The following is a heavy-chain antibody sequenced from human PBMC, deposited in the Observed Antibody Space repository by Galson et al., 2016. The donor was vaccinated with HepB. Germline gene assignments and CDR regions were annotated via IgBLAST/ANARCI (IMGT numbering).Heavy chain of an antibody. CDR2: ISSDGSKT. CDR1: GFTFDDHG. Sequence: SLRLSCAGSGFTFDDHGMHWVRQAPGKGLERVSRISSDGSKTTYADSVQGRFTISRDNAKNTLSLQMNSLRVEDTAVYYCHVWFGESRYGVDVWGQGTTVTVSS. CDR3: HVWFGESRYGVDV. D-gene: IGHD3-10*01. V-gene: IGHV3-74*01. J-gene: IGHJ6*02.